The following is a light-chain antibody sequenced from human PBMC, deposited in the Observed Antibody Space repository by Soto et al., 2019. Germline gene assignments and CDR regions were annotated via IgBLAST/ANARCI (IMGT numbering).Light chain of an antibody. CDR3: QQYSSYWT. Sequence: DIQMTQSPSTPSASVGDRVTITCRASQSISSWLAWYQQKPGKAPNLLIYKASSLESGVPSRFSGSGSGTEFTLTISSLQPDDFATYYCQQYSSYWTFGQGTKV. J-gene: IGKJ1*01. CDR2: KAS. V-gene: IGKV1-5*03. CDR1: QSISSW.